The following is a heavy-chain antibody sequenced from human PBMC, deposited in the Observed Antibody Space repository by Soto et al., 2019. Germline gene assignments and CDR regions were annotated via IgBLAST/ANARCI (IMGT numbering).Heavy chain of an antibody. CDR3: ASLGHYDISGIMGPDY. CDR1: GGFISSSSYY. D-gene: IGHD3-22*01. J-gene: IGHJ4*02. Sequence: SETLSLTCSVSGGFISSSSYYWGWIRQPPGKGLEWIGSIYYSGSTYYNPSLKTRVTISADTSKNRFSLKLNSVTASDTAVYYCASLGHYDISGIMGPDYWGQGTLVTVS. CDR2: IYYSGST. V-gene: IGHV4-39*01.